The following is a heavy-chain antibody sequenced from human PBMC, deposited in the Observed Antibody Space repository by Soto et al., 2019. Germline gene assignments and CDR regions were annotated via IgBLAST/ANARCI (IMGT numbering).Heavy chain of an antibody. CDR3: ARPRFRGMDV. CDR2: IKEDGSEK. V-gene: IGHV3-7*03. CDR1: GFRISNYF. D-gene: IGHD3-10*01. J-gene: IGHJ6*02. Sequence: PGGSLRLSCVGSGFRISNYFMSWVRQAPGKGLEWVANIKEDGSEKYYVESVKGRFTISRDNAKNSLYLQVNSLRDEDTAVYYCARPRFRGMDVWGPGTTVTVSS.